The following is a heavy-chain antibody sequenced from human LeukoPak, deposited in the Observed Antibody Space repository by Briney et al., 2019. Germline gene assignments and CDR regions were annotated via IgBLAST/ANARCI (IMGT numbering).Heavy chain of an antibody. J-gene: IGHJ4*02. CDR2: INGYNGAT. CDR3: ARGERGGSYYYFDF. V-gene: IGHV1-18*01. D-gene: IGHD3-10*01. Sequence: GSLKVSCKASDYTFTNYGIGWVRQAPGQGLEWMGWINGYNGATNTAQNLKDRLTMTTDTSSNTAYMELRRLRSDDTAVYYCARGERGGSYYYFDFWGQGTLVSLST. CDR1: DYTFTNYG.